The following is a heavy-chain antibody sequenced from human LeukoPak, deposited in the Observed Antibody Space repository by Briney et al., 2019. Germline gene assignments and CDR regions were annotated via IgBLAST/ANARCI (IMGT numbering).Heavy chain of an antibody. Sequence: PGGSLRLSCSASGFXFSRYAMHWVRQAPGKGLEYVSAISSNGGSTYYADSVKGRFTISRDNSKNTLYLQMSSLRAEDTAVYYCVKDGAIDVVRGVISPFDYWGQGTLVTVSS. V-gene: IGHV3-64D*06. J-gene: IGHJ4*02. CDR1: GFXFSRYA. CDR3: VKDGAIDVVRGVISPFDY. D-gene: IGHD3-10*01. CDR2: ISSNGGST.